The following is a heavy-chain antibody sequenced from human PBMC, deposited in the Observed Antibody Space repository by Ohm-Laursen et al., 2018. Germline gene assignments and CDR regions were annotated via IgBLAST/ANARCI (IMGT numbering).Heavy chain of an antibody. CDR3: AKGDSYESSGYINY. V-gene: IGHV3-9*01. J-gene: IGHJ4*02. Sequence: SLRLSCTASGFTFDDYAMHWIRQAPGKGLEWVSGISWNSGSIGYADSVKGRFTISRDNAKNSLYLQMNSLRVEDTALYYCAKGDSYESSGYINYWGQGTLVTVSS. CDR1: GFTFDDYA. CDR2: ISWNSGSI. D-gene: IGHD3-22*01.